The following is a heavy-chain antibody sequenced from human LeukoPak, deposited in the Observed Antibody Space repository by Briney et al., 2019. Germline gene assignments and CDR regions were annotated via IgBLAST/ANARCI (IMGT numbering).Heavy chain of an antibody. V-gene: IGHV4-4*09. CDR2: IYATGST. D-gene: IGHD2-2*01. J-gene: IGHJ4*02. Sequence: SETLSLTCTVSGGSINSYYWSWIRQPPGKGLEWIGYIYATGSTNYNPSLKSRVTISVDTSKNQFSLKLSSVTAADTAVYYCARGYCSSTSCYLSWYYFDYWGQGTLVTVSS. CDR1: GGSINSYY. CDR3: ARGYCSSTSCYLSWYYFDY.